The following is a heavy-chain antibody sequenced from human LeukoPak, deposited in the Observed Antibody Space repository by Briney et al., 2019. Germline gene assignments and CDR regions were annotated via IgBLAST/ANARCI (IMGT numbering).Heavy chain of an antibody. V-gene: IGHV3-7*01. Sequence: GGSLRPSCAASGFTFTTYWMSWVRQAPGKGLEWVANIKQDGSEKYYVDSVKGRFTISRDNAKNSLYLQMNSLRAEDTAVYYCAREVSFSHDYWGQGTLVTVSS. CDR2: IKQDGSEK. D-gene: IGHD3-10*01. CDR1: GFTFTTYW. CDR3: AREVSFSHDY. J-gene: IGHJ4*02.